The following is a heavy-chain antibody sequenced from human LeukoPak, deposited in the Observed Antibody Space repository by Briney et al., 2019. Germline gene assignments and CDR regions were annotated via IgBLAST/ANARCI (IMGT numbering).Heavy chain of an antibody. D-gene: IGHD5-24*01. J-gene: IGHJ4*02. Sequence: SETLSLTCSVSGGSVSSSSNYWGWIRQPPGKGLEWIGSIYYSGSTYYNPSLKSRVTISVDTSKNQFSLKLSSVTAADTAVYYCARGPDDFDYWGQGTLVTVSS. CDR3: ARGPDDFDY. CDR1: GGSVSSSSNY. CDR2: IYYSGST. V-gene: IGHV4-39*07.